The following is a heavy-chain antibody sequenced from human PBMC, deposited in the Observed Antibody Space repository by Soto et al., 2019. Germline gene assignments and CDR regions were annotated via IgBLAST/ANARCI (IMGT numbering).Heavy chain of an antibody. V-gene: IGHV1-8*01. CDR1: GYTFTSYD. D-gene: IGHD2-15*01. J-gene: IGHJ3*02. CDR2: MNPNSGNT. CDR3: ALCSGGSCYYLAFDI. Sequence: GPSVKVSCKASGYTFTSYDINWVRQATGQGLEWMGWMNPNSGNTGYAQKFQGRVTMTRNTSISTAYMELSSLRSEDTAVYYCALCSGGSCYYLAFDIWGQGTMVTVSS.